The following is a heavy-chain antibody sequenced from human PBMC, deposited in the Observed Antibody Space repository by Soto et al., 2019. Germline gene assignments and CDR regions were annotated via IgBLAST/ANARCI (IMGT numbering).Heavy chain of an antibody. J-gene: IGHJ4*02. CDR2: IHHSGST. CDR3: ARDQGSHPGD. Sequence: QVQLQESGPGLVRPSGTVSLTCAVSGLSISSDNWWSWVRQPPGKGLEWIGEIHHSGSTNYNPSLKSLVTMSVAPSKDLFSLTLNSVTAADTAFYYCARDQGSHPGDWGQGTLISVSS. D-gene: IGHD6-13*01. CDR1: GLSISSDNW. V-gene: IGHV4-4*02.